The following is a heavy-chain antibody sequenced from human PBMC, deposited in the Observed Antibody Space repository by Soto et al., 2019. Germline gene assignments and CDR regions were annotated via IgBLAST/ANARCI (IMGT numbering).Heavy chain of an antibody. CDR2: ISSSSSTI. Sequence: EVQLVESGGGLVQPGGSLRLSCAASGFTFSSYSMNWVRQAPGKGLEWVSYISSSSSTIYYADSVKGRFTISRDNAKNSLYLQMNSLRAEDTAVYNCARDAPPDDYWGQGTLVTVSS. CDR3: ARDAPPDDY. J-gene: IGHJ4*02. V-gene: IGHV3-48*01. CDR1: GFTFSSYS.